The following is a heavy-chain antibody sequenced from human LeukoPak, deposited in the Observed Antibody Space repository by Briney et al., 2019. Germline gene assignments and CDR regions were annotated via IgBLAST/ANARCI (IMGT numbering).Heavy chain of an antibody. CDR1: GYSISTYY. Sequence: PSETLSLTCTVSGYSISTYYWSWIRQPPGKGLEWMGYINYSGSTNYNPSLKSRGTISVDTSKNQFSRKLSSVTAADTAVYYCGRDRGYCSGGSCYGWYFDLWGRGTLVTVSS. CDR3: GRDRGYCSGGSCYGWYFDL. CDR2: INYSGST. D-gene: IGHD2-15*01. V-gene: IGHV4-59*01. J-gene: IGHJ2*01.